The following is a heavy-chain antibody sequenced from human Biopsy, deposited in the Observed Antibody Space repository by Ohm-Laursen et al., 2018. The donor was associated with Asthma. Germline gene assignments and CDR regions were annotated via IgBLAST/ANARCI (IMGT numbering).Heavy chain of an antibody. Sequence: SLRLSCTASGFTLSNYGMHWVRQAPGKGLDWVAVISFDGSKKNYTDSVKGRFTISRDNSRNTLHLQMNSLRAEDTAVYYCAKDVFPGWELRRGLDYWGQGTLVTVSS. CDR2: ISFDGSKK. CDR3: AKDVFPGWELRRGLDY. CDR1: GFTLSNYG. V-gene: IGHV3-30*18. D-gene: IGHD1-26*01. J-gene: IGHJ4*02.